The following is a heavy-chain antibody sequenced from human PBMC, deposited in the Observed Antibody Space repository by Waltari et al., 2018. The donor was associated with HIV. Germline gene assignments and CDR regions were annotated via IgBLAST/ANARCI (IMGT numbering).Heavy chain of an antibody. CDR1: GFSFSYYD. V-gene: IGHV3-30*18. D-gene: IGHD5-18*01. CDR3: AKDPRGYTYTGDY. CDR2: ISDDGSKT. J-gene: IGHJ4*02. Sequence: QVQLVESGGGVVQPGKSLRLSCAASGFSFSYYDMHWVRQAPGKGLDWVALISDDGSKTSYADSVKGRFTISRDNSKNTLFLQIHSLTTDDTAVYYCAKDPRGYTYTGDYWGQGTQVTVSS.